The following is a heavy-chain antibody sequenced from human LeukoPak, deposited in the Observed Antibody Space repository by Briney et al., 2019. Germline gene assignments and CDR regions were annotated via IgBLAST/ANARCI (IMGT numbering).Heavy chain of an antibody. CDR1: GGSISSSNYY. CDR2: IYYSGST. J-gene: IGHJ6*03. CDR3: ARDLSGPNYYYMDV. D-gene: IGHD6-19*01. Sequence: PSETLSLTCTVSGGSISSSNYYWGWIRQPPGKGLEWIGSIYYSGSTYYNPSLKSRVTISVDTSKNQFSLKLSSVTAADTAVYYCARDLSGPNYYYMDVWGKGTTVTVSS. V-gene: IGHV4-39*07.